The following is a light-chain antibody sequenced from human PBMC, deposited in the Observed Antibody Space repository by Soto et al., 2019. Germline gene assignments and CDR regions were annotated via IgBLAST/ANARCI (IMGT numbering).Light chain of an antibody. CDR1: QSVSGSY. V-gene: IGKV3-20*01. CDR2: AAS. Sequence: EIVLTQSPGTLSLSPGERATLSCRASQSVSGSYLAWYQQKPGQAPRLLIYAASSRATGIPDRFSGSGSGTDFTLTISRLEPKDFAVYYCQQYDKSPFAFGGGTKVEIK. CDR3: QQYDKSPFA. J-gene: IGKJ4*01.